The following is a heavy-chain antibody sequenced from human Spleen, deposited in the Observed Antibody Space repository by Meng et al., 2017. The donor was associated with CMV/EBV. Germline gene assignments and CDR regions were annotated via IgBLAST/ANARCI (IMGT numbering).Heavy chain of an antibody. J-gene: IGHJ5*02. CDR1: GFTFSNYA. V-gene: IGHV3-23*01. D-gene: IGHD6-19*01. CDR2: LSGSGGST. CDR3: AREDIAVGATGA. Sequence: GESLKISCAASGFTFSNYAMSWVRQAPGKGLEWVSALSGSGGSTYYADSVKGRFTISRDNSKNTLYLQMHSLGAEDTAVYYCAREDIAVGATGAWGQGTLVTVSS.